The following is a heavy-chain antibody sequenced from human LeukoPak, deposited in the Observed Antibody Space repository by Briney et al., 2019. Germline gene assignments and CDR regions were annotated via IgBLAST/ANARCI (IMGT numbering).Heavy chain of an antibody. CDR2: IYPGDSDT. J-gene: IGHJ6*03. D-gene: IGHD3-9*01. CDR1: GCSFTSYW. Sequence: GESLKISCKGSGCSFTSYWIGWVRQMPGKGLEWMGIIYPGDSDTRYSPSFQGQVTISADKSISTAYLQWSSLKASDTAMYYCARQGVLRYFDWLLTEDYYYYYMDVWGKGTTVTVSS. V-gene: IGHV5-51*01. CDR3: ARQGVLRYFDWLLTEDYYYYYMDV.